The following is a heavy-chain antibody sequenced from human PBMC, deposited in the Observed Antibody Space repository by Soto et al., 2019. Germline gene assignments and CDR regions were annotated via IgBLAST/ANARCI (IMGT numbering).Heavy chain of an antibody. CDR1: GGTFSSYT. J-gene: IGHJ6*03. Sequence: QVQLVQSGAEVKKPGSSVKVSCKASGGTFSSYTISWVRQAPGQGLEWMGRIIPILGIANYAQKFKGRVTITADKYTNTAYMELRSLRSEDTAVYYCARATKGPDRKYYYYMDVWGKGTTVTVSS. V-gene: IGHV1-69*02. CDR3: ARATKGPDRKYYYYMDV. CDR2: IIPILGIA. D-gene: IGHD1-26*01.